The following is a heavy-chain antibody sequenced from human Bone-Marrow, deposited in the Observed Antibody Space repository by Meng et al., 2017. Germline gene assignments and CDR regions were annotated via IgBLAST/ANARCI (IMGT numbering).Heavy chain of an antibody. CDR3: ARDSPGDETMDV. D-gene: IGHD3-10*01. V-gene: IGHV3-21*06. CDR2: ISSSSSYI. CDR1: GFTFSSYS. J-gene: IGHJ6*02. Sequence: GESLKISCAASGFTFSSYSMNWVRQAPGKGLEWVSSISSSSSYIYYADSVKGRFTISRDNARDTFYLQMKSLRADDTGVYFCARDSPGDETMDVWGQGTTVTVSS.